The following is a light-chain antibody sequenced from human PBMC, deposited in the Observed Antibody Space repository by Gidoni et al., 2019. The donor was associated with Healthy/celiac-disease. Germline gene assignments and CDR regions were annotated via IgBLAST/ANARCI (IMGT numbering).Light chain of an antibody. CDR2: DAY. V-gene: IGKV3D-11*02. J-gene: IGKJ5*01. CDR3: QQRSNWPIT. Sequence: IVLTQSPATLSLSPGERATLSCRASQSVSSYLAWYQQKPGQAPRLLIYDAYNRATGIPARFSGSGPGTDFTLTISSLEPEEFAVYYFQQRSNWPITFGQGTRLEIK. CDR1: QSVSSY.